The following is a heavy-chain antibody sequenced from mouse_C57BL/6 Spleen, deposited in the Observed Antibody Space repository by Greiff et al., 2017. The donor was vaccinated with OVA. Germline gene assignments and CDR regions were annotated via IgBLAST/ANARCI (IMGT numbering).Heavy chain of an antibody. D-gene: IGHD3-3*01. CDR1: GYTFTDYE. V-gene: IGHV1-15*01. CDR2: IDPETGGT. J-gene: IGHJ2*01. CDR3: TRRGDEGYFDD. Sequence: QVQLQQSGAELVRPGASVTLSCKASGYTFTDYEMHWVKQTPVHGLEWIGAIDPETGGTAYNQKFKGKAILTADKSSSTAYMELRSLTSEDSAVYYCTRRGDEGYFDDWGQGTTLTVSS.